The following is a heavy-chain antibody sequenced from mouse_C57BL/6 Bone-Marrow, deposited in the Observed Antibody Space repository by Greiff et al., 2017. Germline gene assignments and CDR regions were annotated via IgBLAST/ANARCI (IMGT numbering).Heavy chain of an antibody. CDR3: ARINYYFDY. CDR1: GYTFTSYT. Sequence: VQLVESGAELARPGASVKMSCKASGYTFTSYTMHWVQQRPGQGLEWIGYINPSSGYTKYNQKFKDKATLTADKSSSTAYMQLSSLTSEDSAVYYCARINYYFDYWGQGTTLTVSS. D-gene: IGHD1-3*01. J-gene: IGHJ2*01. V-gene: IGHV1-4*01. CDR2: INPSSGYT.